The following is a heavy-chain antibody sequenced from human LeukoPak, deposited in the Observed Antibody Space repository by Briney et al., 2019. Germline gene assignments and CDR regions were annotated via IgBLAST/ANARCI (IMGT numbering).Heavy chain of an antibody. J-gene: IGHJ4*02. CDR3: AKCSYGGNSGGLDY. Sequence: GGSLRLSCAASGFIFGGYAMRWVRQAPGKGLQWLAVISYDGGKTYYADSVEGRFTISRDNSKNTLYLQMNSLRAEDTAVYYCAKCSYGGNSGGLDYWGQGTLVTVSS. D-gene: IGHD4-23*01. CDR2: ISYDGGKT. CDR1: GFIFGGYA. V-gene: IGHV3-30-3*02.